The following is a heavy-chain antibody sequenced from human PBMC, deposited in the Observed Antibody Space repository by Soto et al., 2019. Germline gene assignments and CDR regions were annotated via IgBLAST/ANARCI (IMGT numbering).Heavy chain of an antibody. D-gene: IGHD3-9*01. V-gene: IGHV3-21*01. J-gene: IGHJ6*02. CDR2: ISSSSSYI. Sequence: GGSLRLSCAASGFTFSSYSMNWVRQAPGKGLEWVSSISSSSSYIYYADSVKGRFTISRDNAKNSLYLQMNSLRAEDTAVYYCARDRRYFDQEGTYYYYGMDVWGQGTTVTVSS. CDR1: GFTFSSYS. CDR3: ARDRRYFDQEGTYYYYGMDV.